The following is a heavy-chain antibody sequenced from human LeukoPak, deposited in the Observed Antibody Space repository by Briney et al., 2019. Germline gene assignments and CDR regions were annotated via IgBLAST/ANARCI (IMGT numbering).Heavy chain of an antibody. CDR2: ISWNSGSI. V-gene: IGHV3-9*01. CDR3: ARRAGGYSHPYDY. Sequence: GGSLRLSCAASGFTFDDYAMHWVRHAPGKGLEWVSGISWNSGSIGYADSVKGRFTISRDNAKNSLYLQMNSLRAEDTAVYYCARRAGGYSHPYDYWGQGTLVTVSS. CDR1: GFTFDDYA. J-gene: IGHJ4*02. D-gene: IGHD4-23*01.